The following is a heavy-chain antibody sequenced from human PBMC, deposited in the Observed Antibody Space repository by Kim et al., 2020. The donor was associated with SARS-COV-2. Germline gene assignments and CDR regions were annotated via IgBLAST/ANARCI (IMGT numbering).Heavy chain of an antibody. J-gene: IGHJ5*02. CDR3: ARGVMGEGYNSP. D-gene: IGHD1-1*01. V-gene: IGHV4-34*01. Sequence: SETLSLTCAVYGGSFNDFYWNWIRQSPGKGLEWIGEINHSGSTNYNPSLKSRLTISVDTPRNQFSLKLRSVTAADMAVYYCARGVMGEGYNSPWGQGTLVTVSS. CDR2: INHSGST. CDR1: GGSFNDFY.